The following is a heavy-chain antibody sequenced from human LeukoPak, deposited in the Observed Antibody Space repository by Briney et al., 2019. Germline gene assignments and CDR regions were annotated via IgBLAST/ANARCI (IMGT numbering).Heavy chain of an antibody. Sequence: ASLKVSCKPSVGTFSSYAISWVPQAPGQGLEWMGGIIPVFGIAYYAQKFQGRVTITTDESTSTAYMELSSLRSEDTAVYYCARVMFETTMVRGVIIKLDWFDPWGQGTLVTVSS. CDR1: VGTFSSYA. V-gene: IGHV1-69*05. CDR3: ARVMFETTMVRGVIIKLDWFDP. J-gene: IGHJ5*02. D-gene: IGHD3-10*01. CDR2: IIPVFGIA.